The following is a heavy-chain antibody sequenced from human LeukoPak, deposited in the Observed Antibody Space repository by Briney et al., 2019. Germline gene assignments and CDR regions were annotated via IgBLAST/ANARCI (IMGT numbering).Heavy chain of an antibody. J-gene: IGHJ3*01. D-gene: IGHD3-16*02. CDR1: GFTFSGSA. CDR3: ARDMQLST. V-gene: IGHV3-23*01. CDR2: ISYSVANS. Sequence: PGGSLRLSCAASGFTFSGSAISWVRQAPGEGLEWVSLISYSVANSYYTDSVRGRFTISGDNSKDTLFLQMNSLRAEDTAIYYCARDMQLSTWGLGTMVTVSS.